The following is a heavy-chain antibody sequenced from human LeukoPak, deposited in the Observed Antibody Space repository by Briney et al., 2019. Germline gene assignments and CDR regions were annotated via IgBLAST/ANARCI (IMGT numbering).Heavy chain of an antibody. D-gene: IGHD5-12*01. J-gene: IGHJ4*02. V-gene: IGHV5-51*01. CDR3: ARRGYSGYDSPLGY. CDR2: IYPGDSDT. Sequence: GGSLKISCKGSGYSFTSYWIAWVRQMPGKGLEWMGIIYPGDSDTRYSPPFQGQVTISADKSIAYLQWGSLKASDTAMYYCARRGYSGYDSPLGYWGQGTLVTVSS. CDR1: GYSFTSYW.